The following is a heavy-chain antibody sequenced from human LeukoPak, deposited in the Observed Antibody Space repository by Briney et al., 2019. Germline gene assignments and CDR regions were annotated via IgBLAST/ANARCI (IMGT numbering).Heavy chain of an antibody. V-gene: IGHV3-30*18. D-gene: IGHD3-10*01. CDR1: GFTFSSYG. Sequence: GRSLRLSCAASGFTFSSYGMHWVRQAPGKGLEWVAVISYDGSNKYYADSVKGRFTISRDNSKNTLYLQMNSLRAEDTAVYYCAKAFLRFGELSPPWFDPWGQGTLVTVSS. J-gene: IGHJ5*02. CDR2: ISYDGSNK. CDR3: AKAFLRFGELSPPWFDP.